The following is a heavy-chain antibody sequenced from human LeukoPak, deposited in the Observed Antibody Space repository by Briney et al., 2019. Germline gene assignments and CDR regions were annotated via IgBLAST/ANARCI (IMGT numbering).Heavy chain of an antibody. D-gene: IGHD6-6*01. CDR2: INHSGST. CDR3: ARMTARDAY. Sequence: GLEWIGEINHSGSTNYNPSLKSRVTISVDTSKNQFSLKLSSVTAADTAVYYCARMTARDAYWGQGTLVTVSS. V-gene: IGHV4-34*01. J-gene: IGHJ4*02.